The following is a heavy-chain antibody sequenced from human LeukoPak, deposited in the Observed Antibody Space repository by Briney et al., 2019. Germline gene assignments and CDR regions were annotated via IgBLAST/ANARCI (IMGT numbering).Heavy chain of an antibody. CDR2: VSGSGDTT. Sequence: GGSLRHSCAASGFTFSIYAMSWVRQAPGKGLEWVSGVSGSGDTTYYADSVKGRFTISRDNAKNSLYLQMNSLRAEDTAVYYCARDPRGSWGYYYYGMDVWGQGTTVTVSS. D-gene: IGHD6-13*01. CDR3: ARDPRGSWGYYYYGMDV. CDR1: GFTFSIYA. J-gene: IGHJ6*02. V-gene: IGHV3-23*01.